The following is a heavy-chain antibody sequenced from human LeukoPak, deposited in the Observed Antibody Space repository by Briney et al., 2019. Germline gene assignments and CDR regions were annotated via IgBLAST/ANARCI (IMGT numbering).Heavy chain of an antibody. Sequence: GGSLRLSCAASGFTFSSYAMSWVRQPPGKGLEWVSAISGNNDSTYYADSVKGRFTISRDNSKNTLCLQMNSLRAEDTAVYYCAKASAAVYFDYWGQGTLVAVSS. D-gene: IGHD6-25*01. J-gene: IGHJ4*02. V-gene: IGHV3-23*01. CDR3: AKASAAVYFDY. CDR2: ISGNNDST. CDR1: GFTFSSYA.